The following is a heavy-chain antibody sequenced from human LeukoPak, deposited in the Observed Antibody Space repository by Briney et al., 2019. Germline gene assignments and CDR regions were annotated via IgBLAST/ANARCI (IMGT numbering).Heavy chain of an antibody. CDR1: GFTVSSYG. J-gene: IGHJ4*02. D-gene: IGHD3-3*01. CDR2: MSYDESKR. Sequence: PGGSLRLSCVASGFTVSSYGMHWVRQAPGKGLEWVGVMSYDESKRYYADSVKGRFTFSRDNSKNTLYVQMNSLRADDTAVYYCARGRHDFRSGDLWGQGTLVTVSS. V-gene: IGHV3-30-3*01. CDR3: ARGRHDFRSGDL.